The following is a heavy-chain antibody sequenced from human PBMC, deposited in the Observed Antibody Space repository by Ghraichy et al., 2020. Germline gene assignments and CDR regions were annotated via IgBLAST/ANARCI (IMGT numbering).Heavy chain of an antibody. CDR2: ISYDGSNK. V-gene: IGHV3-30*18. CDR1: GFTFSSYG. J-gene: IGHJ4*02. CDR3: SKDRVPIAAAGGEFDY. D-gene: IGHD6-13*01. Sequence: GGSLRLSCAASGFTFSSYGMHWVRQAPGKGLEWVAVISYDGSNKYYADSVKGRFTISRDNSKNTLYLQINSLSAEDTAVYYCSKDRVPIAAAGGEFDYWGQGTLCTVSS.